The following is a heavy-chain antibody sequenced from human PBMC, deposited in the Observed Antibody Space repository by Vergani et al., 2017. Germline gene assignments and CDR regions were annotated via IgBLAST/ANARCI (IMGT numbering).Heavy chain of an antibody. J-gene: IGHJ6*02. CDR3: ARDGAEYSSSLVYYYGMDV. CDR2: IYTSGST. V-gene: IGHV4-61*02. Sequence: QVQLQESGPGLVKPSQTLSLTCTVSGGSISSGSYYWSWIRQPAGKGLEWIGCIYTSGSTNYNPSLKSRVTMSVDTSKNQFSLKLSSVTAADTAVYYCARDGAEYSSSLVYYYGMDVWGQGTTVTVSS. D-gene: IGHD6-6*01. CDR1: GGSISSGSYY.